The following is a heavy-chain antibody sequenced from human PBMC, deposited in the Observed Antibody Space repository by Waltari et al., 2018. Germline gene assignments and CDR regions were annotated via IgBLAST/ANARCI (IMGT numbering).Heavy chain of an antibody. J-gene: IGHJ5*02. CDR1: GYSLSSGHY. V-gene: IGHV4-38-2*02. Sequence: QGQLQESGPGLVKPSETLSLTCTVYGYSLSSGHYWGWIRQPPGKGLEWIGSILHTGTTYYNPSLKSRVTISIDTSKNQFSLKLNSVTAADTAVYYCARGFDPWGQGTLVTVSS. CDR2: ILHTGTT. CDR3: ARGFDP.